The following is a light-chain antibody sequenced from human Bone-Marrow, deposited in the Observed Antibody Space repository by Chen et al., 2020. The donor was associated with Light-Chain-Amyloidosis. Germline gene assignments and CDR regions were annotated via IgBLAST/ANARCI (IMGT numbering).Light chain of an antibody. V-gene: IGLV2-14*01. J-gene: IGLJ1*01. CDR3: RSYTITNTLV. CDR1: SSDVGGDNH. Sequence: QSALPQPASVSGSPGPSFTISCTGTSSDVGGDNHVSWYQQHPDKAPKLKIYEVTNRPSWVPDRFSGSKSDNTASLTISGLQTEDEADYFCRSYTITNTLVFGSGTRVTVL. CDR2: EVT.